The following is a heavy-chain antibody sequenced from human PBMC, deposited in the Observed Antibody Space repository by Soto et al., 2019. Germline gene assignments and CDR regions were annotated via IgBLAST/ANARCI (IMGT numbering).Heavy chain of an antibody. CDR2: ITGSSATI. Sequence: QLVESGGGLVQPGESLRLSCAASGFTFSAYSMNWVRQAPGKGLEWISYITGSSATIYYADSVKGRFTISRDNAKNSLYLQMNSLRDADTAIYFCARDNGMAGSFDPWGQGTLVTVSS. V-gene: IGHV3-48*02. CDR1: GFTFSAYS. J-gene: IGHJ5*02. D-gene: IGHD2-8*01. CDR3: ARDNGMAGSFDP.